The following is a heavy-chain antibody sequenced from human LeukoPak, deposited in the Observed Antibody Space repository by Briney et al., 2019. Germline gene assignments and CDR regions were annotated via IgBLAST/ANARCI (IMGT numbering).Heavy chain of an antibody. D-gene: IGHD6-13*01. CDR3: ARGVYIAAAQYGY. J-gene: IGHJ4*02. V-gene: IGHV4-59*01. Sequence: PSETLSLTCTVSAGSIGSYYWSWVRQPAGKGLEWIGYIYYSGTTNYNPSLKSRVTISVDTSKNQFSLKLSSVTAADTAVYYCARGVYIAAAQYGYWGQGTLVTVSS. CDR2: IYYSGTT. CDR1: AGSIGSYY.